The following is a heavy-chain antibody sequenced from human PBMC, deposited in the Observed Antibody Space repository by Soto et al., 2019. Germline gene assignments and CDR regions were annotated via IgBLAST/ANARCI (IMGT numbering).Heavy chain of an antibody. D-gene: IGHD3-10*01. V-gene: IGHV4-30-2*01. CDR2: ILHTGGT. CDR1: GGSISGGGFS. Sequence: SETLSLTCAVSGGSISGGGFSWSWIRQPPGKGLEWIGYILHTGGTQYNPSLKSRVSMSVDKSKNQFSLHLTSVTAADTTVYYCARLQFGEGFDYWGQGALVTVSS. CDR3: ARLQFGEGFDY. J-gene: IGHJ4*02.